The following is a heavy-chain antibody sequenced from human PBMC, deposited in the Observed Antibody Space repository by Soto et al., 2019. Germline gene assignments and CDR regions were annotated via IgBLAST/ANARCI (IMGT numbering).Heavy chain of an antibody. CDR3: ASLPAARDYYYYMDV. V-gene: IGHV4-4*02. D-gene: IGHD2-2*01. Sequence: SETLSLTCAVSSGSISSSNWWSWVRQPPGKGLEWIGEIYHSGSTNYNPSLKSRVTISVDKSKNQFSLKLSSVTAADTAVYYCASLPAARDYYYYMDVWGKGTTVTVSS. CDR2: IYHSGST. CDR1: SGSISSSNW. J-gene: IGHJ6*03.